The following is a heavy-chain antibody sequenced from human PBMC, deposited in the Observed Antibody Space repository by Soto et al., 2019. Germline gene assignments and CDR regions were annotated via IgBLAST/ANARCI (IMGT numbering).Heavy chain of an antibody. CDR3: ARGRAAGPTNYYGMDG. J-gene: IGHJ6*02. V-gene: IGHV1-69*02. CDR1: GGTFSSYT. Sequence: QVQLVQSGAEVKKPGSSVKVSCKASGGTFSSYTISWVRQAPGQGLEWMGRIIPILGIANYAQKFQGRVTTTADKSTSTAYMELSSLRSEDTAVYDCARGRAAGPTNYYGMDGWGQGTTVTVSS. CDR2: IIPILGIA. D-gene: IGHD6-13*01.